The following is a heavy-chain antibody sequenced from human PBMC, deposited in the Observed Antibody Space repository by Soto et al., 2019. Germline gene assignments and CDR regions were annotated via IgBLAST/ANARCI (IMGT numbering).Heavy chain of an antibody. CDR2: INSGGRT. J-gene: IGHJ4*02. CDR1: GLTFSSYA. V-gene: IGHV3-23*01. CDR3: AKGDTGISTCFDF. Sequence: EVQLLESGGGLVQPGGSLRLSCAASGLTFSSYAMSWVRQAPGKGLDWVSTINSGGRTYYADTVKGRFTISRDNSNNTLYMQMDSLRGEDTAVYYCAKGDTGISTCFDFWGQGTLVTVSS. D-gene: IGHD5-18*01.